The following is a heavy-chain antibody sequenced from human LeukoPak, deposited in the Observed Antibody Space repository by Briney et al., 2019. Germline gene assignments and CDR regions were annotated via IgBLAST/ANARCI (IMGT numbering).Heavy chain of an antibody. D-gene: IGHD3-3*01. CDR2: MNPNSGNT. Sequence: ASVKVSCKASGYTFTSYDINWVRQATGQGLEWMGWMNPNSGNTGYAQKFQGRVTTTRNTSISTAYMELSSLRSEDTAVYYCARGRSLFGVVIEDYWGREPWSPSPQ. J-gene: IGHJ4*02. V-gene: IGHV1-8*03. CDR3: ARGRSLFGVVIEDY. CDR1: GYTFTSYD.